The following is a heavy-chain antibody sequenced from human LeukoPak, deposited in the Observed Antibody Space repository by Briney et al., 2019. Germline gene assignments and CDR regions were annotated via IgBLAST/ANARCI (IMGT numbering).Heavy chain of an antibody. V-gene: IGHV4-34*01. CDR2: INHSGST. CDR1: GGSFSGYY. J-gene: IGHJ5*02. CDR3: ARGLLFDP. Sequence: SGTLSLTCAVYGGSFSGYYWSWIRQPPGKGLEWIGEINHSGSTNYNPSLKSRVTISVDTSKNQFSLKLSSVTAADTAVYYCARGLLFDPWGQGTLVTVSS.